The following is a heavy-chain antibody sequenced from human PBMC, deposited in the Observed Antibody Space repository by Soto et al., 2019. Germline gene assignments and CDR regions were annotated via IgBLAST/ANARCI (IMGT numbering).Heavy chain of an antibody. CDR1: GGSISSYY. J-gene: IGHJ4*02. V-gene: IGHV4-59*12. CDR3: ARGPSDSSGYYGG. Sequence: SETLSLTCSVSGGSISSYYWSWIRQPPGKGLEWIAYIYSSGSTNYNPSLKSRVTISVDTSKNQFSLKLSSVTAADTAVYYCARGPSDSSGYYGGWGQGTLVTVSS. D-gene: IGHD3-22*01. CDR2: IYSSGST.